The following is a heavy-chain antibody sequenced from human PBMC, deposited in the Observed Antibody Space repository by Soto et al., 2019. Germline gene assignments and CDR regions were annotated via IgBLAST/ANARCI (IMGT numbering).Heavy chain of an antibody. Sequence: GGSLRLSCAASGLPFRSYSMNWVRQAPGKGLEWVSYISSSSSTIYYADSVKGRFTISRDNAKNSLYLQMNSLRAEDTAVYYCARVRHGDCSSTSCYFVSVLHYYYMDVWGKGTTVTVSS. CDR3: ARVRHGDCSSTSCYFVSVLHYYYMDV. V-gene: IGHV3-48*01. CDR2: ISSSSSTI. CDR1: GLPFRSYS. D-gene: IGHD2-2*01. J-gene: IGHJ6*03.